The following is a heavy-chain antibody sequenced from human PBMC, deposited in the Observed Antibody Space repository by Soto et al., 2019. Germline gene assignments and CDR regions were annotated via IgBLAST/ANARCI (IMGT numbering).Heavy chain of an antibody. Sequence: GSLRLSCAASGFTFSSYAMHWVRQAPGKGLEWVAGISYDGSNKYYADSVKRRFTISRDNSKNTLYLQMNSLRAEDTAVYYCARGAYGSGSYLDYWGQGTLVTVSS. D-gene: IGHD3-10*01. CDR1: GFTFSSYA. CDR3: ARGAYGSGSYLDY. V-gene: IGHV3-30-3*01. J-gene: IGHJ4*02. CDR2: ISYDGSNK.